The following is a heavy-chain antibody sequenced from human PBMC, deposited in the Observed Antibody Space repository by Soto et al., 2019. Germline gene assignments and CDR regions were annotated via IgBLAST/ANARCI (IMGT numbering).Heavy chain of an antibody. V-gene: IGHV4-31*03. Sequence: PSETLSLTCTVSGGSISSGGYYWSWIRQDPGKGLEWIGYIYYSGSTYYNPSLKSRVTISVDTSKNRFSLKLSSVTAADTAVYYCARGPAHDYVWGSYRYTHFDYWGQGTLVTVSS. CDR1: GGSISSGGYY. D-gene: IGHD3-16*02. J-gene: IGHJ4*02. CDR3: ARGPAHDYVWGSYRYTHFDY. CDR2: IYYSGST.